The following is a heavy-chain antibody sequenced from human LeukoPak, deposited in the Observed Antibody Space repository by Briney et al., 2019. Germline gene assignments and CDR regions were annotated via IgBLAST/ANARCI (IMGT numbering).Heavy chain of an antibody. Sequence: GGSLRLSCAASGFTFSNYATSWVRQAPGKGLEWVSAIRGSGGSTYYADSVKGRFTISRDNSKYTLYLQMNSLRAEDVAGCYCAKRDSESSGYWGAFDIWGQGTMVTVSS. CDR2: IRGSGGST. V-gene: IGHV3-23*01. CDR1: GFTFSNYA. D-gene: IGHD3-22*01. J-gene: IGHJ3*02. CDR3: AKRDSESSGYWGAFDI.